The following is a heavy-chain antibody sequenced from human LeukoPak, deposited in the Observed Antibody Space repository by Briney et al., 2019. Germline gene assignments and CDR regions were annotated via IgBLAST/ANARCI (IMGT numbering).Heavy chain of an antibody. CDR3: AKYSSSWYDFDY. CDR2: ISWNSGSI. CDR1: GFIFDDYA. Sequence: LPGGSLRLSCAASGFIFDDYALHWVRQAPGKGLEWVSGISWNSGSIGYADSVKGRFTISRDNAKNTLYLQMNSLRAEDTAVYYCAKYSSSWYDFDYWGQGTLVTVS. D-gene: IGHD6-13*01. V-gene: IGHV3-9*01. J-gene: IGHJ4*02.